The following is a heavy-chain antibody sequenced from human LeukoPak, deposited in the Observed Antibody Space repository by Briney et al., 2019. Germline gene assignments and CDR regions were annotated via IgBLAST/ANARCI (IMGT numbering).Heavy chain of an antibody. Sequence: PGGSLRLSCAASGFTLSNYAMNWVRQAPGKGLEWVSSINGSGDKTYYADSVKGRFTISRDNAKNSLYLQMNSLRAEDTAVYYCARGYYDYVWGSEYYFDYWGQGTLVTVSS. V-gene: IGHV3-23*01. J-gene: IGHJ4*02. CDR1: GFTLSNYA. D-gene: IGHD3-16*01. CDR2: INGSGDKT. CDR3: ARGYYDYVWGSEYYFDY.